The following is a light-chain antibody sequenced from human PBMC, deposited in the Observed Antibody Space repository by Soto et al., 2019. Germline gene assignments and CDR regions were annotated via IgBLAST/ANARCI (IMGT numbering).Light chain of an antibody. CDR2: DAS. CDR1: QSIRSW. J-gene: IGKJ1*01. V-gene: IGKV1-5*01. Sequence: DIQMTQSPSTLSASVGDRVTISCRASQSIRSWLAWYQQKPGKAPKLLIYDASSLESGVPSRFSGSGFGTEFTLTISSLQPDDFATYYCQQYNSYSPWTFGQGTKVEIK. CDR3: QQYNSYSPWT.